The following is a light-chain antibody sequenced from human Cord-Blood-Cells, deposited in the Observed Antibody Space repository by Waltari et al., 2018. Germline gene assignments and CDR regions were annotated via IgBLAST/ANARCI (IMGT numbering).Light chain of an antibody. Sequence: DIVMTQSPLSLPVTPGEPASISCRSRQSLLHSNGYNYVVWYLQKPGQSPQLLIYLGSNRASWVPERFSVRGSGTDCTLKISRVEAEDVGVYYCMQALQTPLTFGGGTKVEIK. V-gene: IGKV2-28*01. CDR1: QSLLHSNGYNY. CDR2: LGS. CDR3: MQALQTPLT. J-gene: IGKJ4*01.